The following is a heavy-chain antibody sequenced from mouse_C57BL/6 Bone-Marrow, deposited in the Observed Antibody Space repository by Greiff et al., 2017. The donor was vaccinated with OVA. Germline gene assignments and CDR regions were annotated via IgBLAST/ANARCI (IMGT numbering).Heavy chain of an antibody. Sequence: QVQLQQPGAELVMPGASVKLSCKASGYTFTSYWMHWVKQRPGQGLEWIGEIDPSDSYTNYNQKFKGKSTLTVDKSSSTAYMQLSSLTSEDSAVYYSALDGYYFFDYWGQGTTRTVSS. CDR2: IDPSDSYT. CDR1: GYTFTSYW. CDR3: ALDGYYFFDY. V-gene: IGHV1-69*01. D-gene: IGHD2-3*01. J-gene: IGHJ2*01.